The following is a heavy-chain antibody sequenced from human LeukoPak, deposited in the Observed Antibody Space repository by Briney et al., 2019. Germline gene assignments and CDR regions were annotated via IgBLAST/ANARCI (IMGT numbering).Heavy chain of an antibody. Sequence: TGGSLRLSCAASGFTFSSDAMSWVRQAPGKGLEWVSHRSSSGSTIYYAGSVKGRFTIARDNAKNSVYLQMNSLRAEDTAVYYCARGSLHSAYGFDYWGQGTLVTVSS. CDR3: ARGSLHSAYGFDY. J-gene: IGHJ4*02. V-gene: IGHV3-48*03. CDR1: GFTFSSDA. D-gene: IGHD5-12*01. CDR2: RSSSGSTI.